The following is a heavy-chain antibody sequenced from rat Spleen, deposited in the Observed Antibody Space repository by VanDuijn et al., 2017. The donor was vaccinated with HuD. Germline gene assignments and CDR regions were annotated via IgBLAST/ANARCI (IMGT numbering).Heavy chain of an antibody. D-gene: IGHD1-12*02. CDR1: GYSIASSY. CDR2: ISYSGST. CDR3: ARTYYYDGSYHPFVY. V-gene: IGHV3-1*01. Sequence: EVQLQESGPGLVKPSQSLSLTCSVTGYSIASSYWGWIRKFPGNKMEWMAYISYSGSTGYNPSLKSRISITRDTSKNQFFLQLNSVTPEDTATYYCARTYYYDGSYHPFVYWGQGVMVTVSS. J-gene: IGHJ2*01.